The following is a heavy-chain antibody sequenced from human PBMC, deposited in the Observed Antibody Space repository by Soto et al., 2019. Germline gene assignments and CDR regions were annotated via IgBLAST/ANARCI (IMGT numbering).Heavy chain of an antibody. CDR3: AKSRALQFCSGFRPGFDY. Sequence: EVQLLESGGGLVQPGGSLRLSCAASGFTFSSYAMSWVRQAPGKGLECVAAISGSGGSTSYADSVKGRFTISRHNSKNTLYTQVNSLRAEDTAVYYCAKSRALQFCSGFRPGFDYWGQGTLVTVSS. CDR1: GFTFSSYA. J-gene: IGHJ4*02. CDR2: ISGSGGST. V-gene: IGHV3-23*01. D-gene: IGHD3-3*01.